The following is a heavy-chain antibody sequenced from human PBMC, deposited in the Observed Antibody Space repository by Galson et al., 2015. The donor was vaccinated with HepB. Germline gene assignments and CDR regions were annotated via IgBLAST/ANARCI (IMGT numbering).Heavy chain of an antibody. CDR2: IKSKTDGGTT. J-gene: IGHJ4*02. D-gene: IGHD2-15*01. V-gene: IGHV3-15*01. CDR1: GFTFSNAW. CDR3: TTEGGGSFFLYY. Sequence: LRLSCAASGFTFSNAWMSWVRQAPGKGLEWVGRIKSKTDGGTTDYAAPVKGRFTISRDDSKNTLYLQMNSLKTEDTAVYYCTTEGGGSFFLYYWGQGTLVTVSS.